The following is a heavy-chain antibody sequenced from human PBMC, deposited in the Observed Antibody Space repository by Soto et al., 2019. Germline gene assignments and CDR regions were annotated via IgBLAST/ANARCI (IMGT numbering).Heavy chain of an antibody. D-gene: IGHD1-26*01. J-gene: IGHJ6*02. CDR1: GFTVSSNY. CDR2: IYSGGST. Sequence: GGSLRLSCAASGFTVSSNYMSWVRQAPGKGLEWVSVIYSGGSTYYADSVKGRFTISRDNSKNTLYLQMNSLRAEDTAVYYCASGWVGLDYYYYGMDVWGQGXTVTVYS. V-gene: IGHV3-53*01. CDR3: ASGWVGLDYYYYGMDV.